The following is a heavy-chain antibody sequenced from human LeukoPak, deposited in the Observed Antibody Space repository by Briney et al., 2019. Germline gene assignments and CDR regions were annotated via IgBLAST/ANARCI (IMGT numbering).Heavy chain of an antibody. V-gene: IGHV3-23*01. Sequence: GGSLRLSCAASGFTFSFYAMSWVRQAPGKGLEWVSVIGGSGTTTYYADSEKGRFTISRDNSKNTLYLQMSSLRAEDTALYYCTKRPPLSGEPAFDIWGQGTRVTVSS. CDR2: IGGSGTTT. CDR1: GFTFSFYA. J-gene: IGHJ3*02. D-gene: IGHD7-27*01. CDR3: TKRPPLSGEPAFDI.